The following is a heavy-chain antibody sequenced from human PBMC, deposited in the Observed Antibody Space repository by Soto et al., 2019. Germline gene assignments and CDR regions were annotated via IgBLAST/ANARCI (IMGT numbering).Heavy chain of an antibody. Sequence: ASVKVSFKASRYTFTSYAMHSVRQAPGQRLEWMGLMNAGNWNTKYSQKFQGRVTITRDTSRSTAYMELGTRRSKDTALYYCARVEGSLYNSWGKGPLVPV. CDR1: RYTFTSYA. V-gene: IGHV1-3*01. D-gene: IGHD1-1*01. CDR2: MNAGNWNT. CDR3: ARVEGSLYNS. J-gene: IGHJ4*02.